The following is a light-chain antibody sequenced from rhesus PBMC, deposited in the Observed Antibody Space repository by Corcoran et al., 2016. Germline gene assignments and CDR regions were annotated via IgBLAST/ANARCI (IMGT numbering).Light chain of an antibody. V-gene: IGKV1S12*01. CDR1: QNIYSN. J-gene: IGKJ2*01. CDR2: AAS. CDR3: QHYYDNPYS. Sequence: DIQMTKSPSALSASVGDRVTISCRASQNIYSNLAWYQQKPGKAPKLLIFAASSLKTGIPSRFSGSGSGTDFTLTNSSLQPEDSAAYYCQHYYDNPYSFGQGTKVEIK.